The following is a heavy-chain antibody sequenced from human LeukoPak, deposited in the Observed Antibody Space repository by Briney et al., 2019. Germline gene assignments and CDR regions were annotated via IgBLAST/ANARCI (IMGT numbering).Heavy chain of an antibody. CDR1: GFTFRNFW. D-gene: IGHD1-26*01. Sequence: PGGSLRLSCAASGFTFRNFWMSWVRHVPGKGLEWVANIKQDGNEKYYVDSVKGRFTISRDNAKNSLYLQMNSLRAEDTALYYCAKDMKKWELRSYYFDYWGQGTLVTVSS. J-gene: IGHJ4*02. CDR3: AKDMKKWELRSYYFDY. V-gene: IGHV3-7*03. CDR2: IKQDGNEK.